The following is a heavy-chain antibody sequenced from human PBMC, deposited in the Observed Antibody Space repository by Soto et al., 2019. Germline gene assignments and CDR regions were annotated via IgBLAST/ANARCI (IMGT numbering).Heavy chain of an antibody. V-gene: IGHV4-30-2*01. CDR1: GGSISSGGYS. CDR3: ASEVRGAPHY. CDR2: IYHSGST. Sequence: SETLSLTCAVSGGSISSGGYSWSWIRQPLGKGLEWIGYIYHSGSTYYNPSLKSRVTISVDRSKNQFSLKLSSVTAADTAVYYCASEVRGAPHYWGQGTLVTVSS. J-gene: IGHJ4*02. D-gene: IGHD3-10*01.